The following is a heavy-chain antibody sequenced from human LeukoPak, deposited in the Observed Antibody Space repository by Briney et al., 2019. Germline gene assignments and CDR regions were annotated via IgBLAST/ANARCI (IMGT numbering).Heavy chain of an antibody. Sequence: SETLSLTCAVYGGSFSGYYWSWIRQPPGKGLEWIGEINHSGSTNYNPSLKSRVTISVDTSKNQFSLKLSSVTAADTAVYYCARGPYYYGTGSYYLAWGQGTLVTVSS. CDR2: INHSGST. D-gene: IGHD3-10*01. J-gene: IGHJ5*02. V-gene: IGHV4-34*01. CDR1: GGSFSGYY. CDR3: ARGPYYYGTGSYYLA.